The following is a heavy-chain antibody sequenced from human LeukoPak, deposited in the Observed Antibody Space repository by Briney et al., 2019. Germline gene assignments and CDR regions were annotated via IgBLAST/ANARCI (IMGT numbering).Heavy chain of an antibody. V-gene: IGHV1-2*02. CDR2: MHPNSGGT. J-gene: IGHJ3*02. Sequence: ASVKVSCKASGYTFTSYDINWVRQATGQGLEWMGWMHPNSGGTNYAQKFQGRDTMTRDTSISTAYMDLSSLRSDDTAVYYCARHTTIFGVAIIDIWGQGTMVTVSS. D-gene: IGHD3-3*01. CDR3: ARHTTIFGVAIIDI. CDR1: GYTFTSYD.